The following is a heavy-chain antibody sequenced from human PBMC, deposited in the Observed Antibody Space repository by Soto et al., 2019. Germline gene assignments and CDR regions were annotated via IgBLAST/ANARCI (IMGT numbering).Heavy chain of an antibody. CDR3: ARMGMALVTGGWFDP. D-gene: IGHD1-1*01. J-gene: IGHJ5*02. Sequence: QLQLVQSGAEVQEPGSSVKVSCQASGGTLSTYGVTWVRQAPGQGLEWMGGIIPVFGTTTYAQKFQGRVTITANESTNSAYLEVNSLRSKDTAVYFRARMGMALVTGGWFDPWGQGTLVTVSS. V-gene: IGHV1-69*01. CDR1: GGTLSTYG. CDR2: IIPVFGTT.